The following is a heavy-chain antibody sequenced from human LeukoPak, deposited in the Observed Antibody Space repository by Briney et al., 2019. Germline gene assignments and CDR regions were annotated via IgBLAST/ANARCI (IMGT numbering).Heavy chain of an antibody. CDR1: GFSFSTYE. CDR3: AELGITMIGGV. CDR2: ISSSGSTI. Sequence: GGSLRLSCAASGFSFSTYEFHWVRHAPGKGLEWVSYISSSGSTIYYADSVKGRFTISRDNAKNSLYLQMNSLRAEDTAVYYCAELGITMIGGVWGKGTTVTISS. J-gene: IGHJ6*04. V-gene: IGHV3-48*03. D-gene: IGHD3-10*02.